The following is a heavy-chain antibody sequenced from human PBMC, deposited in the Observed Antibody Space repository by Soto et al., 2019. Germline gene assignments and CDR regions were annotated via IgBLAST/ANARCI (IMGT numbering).Heavy chain of an antibody. J-gene: IGHJ4*02. CDR2: ITGSGGST. Sequence: GGSLRLSCAASGFTFSAFAMNWVRQAPGKGLEWVSAITGSGGSTYYVDSVKGRFTISRDNSKNTLHLQMNSLRAEDSAVYYCARDRDFSFDYWGQGTLVTVSS. CDR3: ARDRDFSFDY. D-gene: IGHD3-10*01. V-gene: IGHV3-23*01. CDR1: GFTFSAFA.